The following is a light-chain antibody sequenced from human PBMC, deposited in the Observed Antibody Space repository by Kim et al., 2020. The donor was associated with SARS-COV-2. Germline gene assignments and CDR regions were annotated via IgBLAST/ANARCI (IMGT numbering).Light chain of an antibody. CDR2: KNN. V-gene: IGLV1-44*01. J-gene: IGLJ3*02. Sequence: QSVLTQPPSASGTPGQRVTISCSGSSSNIGRYGANWYQQLPGTAPKLLIYKNNQRPSGVPDRFSGSRSGTSAYLAISGLQSEDEADYYCAAWDDSLNERVFGGGTQLTVL. CDR3: AAWDDSLNERV. CDR1: SSNIGRYG.